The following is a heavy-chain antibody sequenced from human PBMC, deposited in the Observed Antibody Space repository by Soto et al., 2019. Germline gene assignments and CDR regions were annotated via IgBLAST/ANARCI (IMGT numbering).Heavy chain of an antibody. CDR2: IYPSDSDS. CDR3: ARHRGYYESGGPQRYIDV. V-gene: IGHV5-51*01. CDR1: GYSFTDHW. J-gene: IGHJ6*03. Sequence: GESLKISCKGSGYSFTDHWIGWVRQMPGKGLEWMGFIYPSDSDSRYSPSFQGQVTMSVDKSIKTAYLQWSSLKASDTAMYYCARHRGYYESGGPQRYIDVRGTGPTGTGSS. D-gene: IGHD3-3*01.